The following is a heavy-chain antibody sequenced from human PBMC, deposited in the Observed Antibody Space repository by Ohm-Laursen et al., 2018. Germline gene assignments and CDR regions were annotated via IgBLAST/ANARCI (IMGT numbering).Heavy chain of an antibody. D-gene: IGHD1-7*01. CDR2: ISSSGGTI. CDR1: GFTFSDYY. Sequence: SLRLSCAASGFTFSDYYMSWIRQAPGKGLEWVSYISSSGGTIYYAGSVKGRFTISRDNSKNTLYLQMNSLRAEDTAVYYCAKDRLELDYWGQGTLVTVSS. J-gene: IGHJ4*02. CDR3: AKDRLELDY. V-gene: IGHV3-11*04.